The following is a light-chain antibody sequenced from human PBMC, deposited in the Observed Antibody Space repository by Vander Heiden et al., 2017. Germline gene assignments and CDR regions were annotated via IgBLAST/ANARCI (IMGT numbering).Light chain of an antibody. CDR3: QAWASSTRV. J-gene: IGLJ3*02. Sequence: SYELTQPPSLSVSPGQTASITCSGDKLGDKYASWYQLRPGQSPVLVIHQDNKRPSGIPERFSGSNSGNTATLTISGTQAMDEADYYCQAWASSTRVFGGGTKLTVL. CDR1: KLGDKY. V-gene: IGLV3-1*01. CDR2: QDN.